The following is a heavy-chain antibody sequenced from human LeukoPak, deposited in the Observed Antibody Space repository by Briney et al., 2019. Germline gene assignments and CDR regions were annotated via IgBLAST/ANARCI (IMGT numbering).Heavy chain of an antibody. J-gene: IGHJ4*02. V-gene: IGHV3-11*06. Sequence: GGSVRLSCAGSGFTFSDYYMSWIRQAPGKGLEWVSYISSSSSYTNYADSVKGRFTISRDNAKNSLYLQMNSLRAEDTAVYYCARVGSSSWYLDYWGQGTLVTVSS. CDR1: GFTFSDYY. CDR2: ISSSSSYT. CDR3: ARVGSSSWYLDY. D-gene: IGHD6-13*01.